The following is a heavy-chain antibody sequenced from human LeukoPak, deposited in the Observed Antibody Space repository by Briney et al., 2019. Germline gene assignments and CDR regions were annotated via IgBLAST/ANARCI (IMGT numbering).Heavy chain of an antibody. CDR2: IYHSGST. J-gene: IGHJ4*02. D-gene: IGHD6-6*01. CDR3: ARDRIAARRRSFDY. Sequence: SETLSLTCTVSGYSISSGYYWGWIRQSPGKRLEWIGSIYHSGSTYYNPSLKSRVTISVDTSKNQFSLKLSSVTAADTAVYYCARDRIAARRRSFDYWGQGTLVTVSS. V-gene: IGHV4-38-2*02. CDR1: GYSISSGYY.